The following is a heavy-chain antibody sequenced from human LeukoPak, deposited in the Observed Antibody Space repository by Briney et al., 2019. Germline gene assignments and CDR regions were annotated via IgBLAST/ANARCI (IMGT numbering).Heavy chain of an antibody. D-gene: IGHD1-26*01. CDR3: ARLGGEPDY. CDR1: GFTFSSYS. CDR2: ISSSSSTI. J-gene: IGHJ4*02. Sequence: AGSLRLSCAASGFTFSSYSMNWVRQAPGNGLEWVSYISSSSSTIYYADSVKGRFTISRDNAKNSLYLQMNSLRAEDTAVYYCARLGGEPDYWGQGTLVTVSS. V-gene: IGHV3-48*01.